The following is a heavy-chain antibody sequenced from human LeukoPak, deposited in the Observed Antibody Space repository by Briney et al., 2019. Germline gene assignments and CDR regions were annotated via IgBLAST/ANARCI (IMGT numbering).Heavy chain of an antibody. V-gene: IGHV1-8*01. CDR2: MNPNSGNT. CDR1: GYTFTSYD. CDR3: AGRGIAARYRWSSLDYYMDV. D-gene: IGHD6-6*01. Sequence: ALVKVSCKASGYTFTSYDINWVRQATGQGLEWMGWMNPNSGNTGYAQKFQGRVTMTRNTSISTAYMELSSLRSEDTAVYYCAGRGIAARYRWSSLDYYMDVWGKGTTVTVSS. J-gene: IGHJ6*03.